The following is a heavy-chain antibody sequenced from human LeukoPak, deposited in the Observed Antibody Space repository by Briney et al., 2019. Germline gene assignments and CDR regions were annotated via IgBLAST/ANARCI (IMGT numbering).Heavy chain of an antibody. Sequence: GGSLRLSCATSGFSFSSYAMNWVRQVPGKGLEWVSAISGSGDSTYYADSVKGRFTISRDNSKNTFYLQMNSLRAEDTAVYYCAKRLFDNWGQGTLVTVSS. J-gene: IGHJ4*02. D-gene: IGHD3-16*01. V-gene: IGHV3-23*01. CDR2: ISGSGDST. CDR1: GFSFSSYA. CDR3: AKRLFDN.